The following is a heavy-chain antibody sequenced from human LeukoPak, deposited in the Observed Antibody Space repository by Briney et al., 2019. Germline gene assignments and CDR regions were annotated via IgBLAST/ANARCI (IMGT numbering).Heavy chain of an antibody. D-gene: IGHD2-21*02. Sequence: PSETLSLTCTVSGGTMITSAFYWGWIRESPGKGLEWIGNVHVSGGNYYNPSHEGRVTISLDTSKTQFSLKLTAVTGPDTAKYYLSRGRGDPGCNGFDYWGQGTLVTVSS. J-gene: IGHJ4*02. CDR1: GGTMITSAFY. CDR2: VHVSGGN. CDR3: SRGRGDPGCNGFDY. V-gene: IGHV4-39*07.